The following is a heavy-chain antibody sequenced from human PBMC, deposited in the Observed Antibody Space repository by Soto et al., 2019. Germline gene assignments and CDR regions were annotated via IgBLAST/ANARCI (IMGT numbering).Heavy chain of an antibody. J-gene: IGHJ5*02. CDR3: ARVQDCTNGVCSSGWFDP. D-gene: IGHD2-8*01. CDR1: GYTFTSYG. CDR2: IIPIFGTA. V-gene: IGHV1-69*06. Sequence: ASVKVSCKASGYTFTSYGISWVRQAPGQGLEWMGGIIPIFGTANYAQKFQGRVTITADKSTSTAYMELSSLRSEDTAVYYCARVQDCTNGVCSSGWFDPWGQGTLVTVSS.